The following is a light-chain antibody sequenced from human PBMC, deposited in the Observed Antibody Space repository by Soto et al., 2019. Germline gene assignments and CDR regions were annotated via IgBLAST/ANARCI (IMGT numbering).Light chain of an antibody. Sequence: EIVMTQAPATLSVSPGERATLACRASQSVSSNLAWYQHKPGQAPRLLLSGPSTRATGIPARFSGSGSGTEFTLTIRSLQSEDFAVYYCQQYNNWPPYTLGQGTKLELK. J-gene: IGKJ2*01. CDR1: QSVSSN. CDR2: GPS. V-gene: IGKV3-15*01. CDR3: QQYNNWPPYT.